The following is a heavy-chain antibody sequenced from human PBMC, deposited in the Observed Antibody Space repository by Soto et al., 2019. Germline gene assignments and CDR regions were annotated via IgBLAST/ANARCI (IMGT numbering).Heavy chain of an antibody. CDR3: ASYDILTGWFDP. CDR1: GGSISSGDCY. D-gene: IGHD3-9*01. Sequence: SETLSLTCTVSGGSISSGDCYWSWIRQPPGKGLEWIGYIYYSGSTYYNPSLKSRVTISVDTSKNQFSLKLSSVTAADTAVYYCASYDILTGWFDPWGQGTLVTVSS. J-gene: IGHJ5*02. V-gene: IGHV4-30-4*01. CDR2: IYYSGST.